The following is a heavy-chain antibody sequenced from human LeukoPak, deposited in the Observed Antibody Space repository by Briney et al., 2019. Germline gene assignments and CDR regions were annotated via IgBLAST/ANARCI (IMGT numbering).Heavy chain of an antibody. CDR1: GGSISSYY. D-gene: IGHD2-15*01. V-gene: IGHV4-59*08. J-gene: IGHJ4*02. Sequence: PSETLSLTCTVSGGSISSYYWSWIRQPPGKGLEWIGYIYYTGNTKSNPSLKSRVTTSVDTSKSQFSLKLTSVTAADTAVYYCAKWSSSLRAFDFWGQGILVIVSS. CDR3: AKWSSSLRAFDF. CDR2: IYYTGNT.